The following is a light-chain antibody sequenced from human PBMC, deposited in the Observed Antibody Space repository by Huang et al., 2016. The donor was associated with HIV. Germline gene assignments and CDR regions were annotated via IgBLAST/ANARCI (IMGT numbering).Light chain of an antibody. V-gene: IGKV1-9*01. CDR2: AAS. CDR3: QQLNSYPPK. J-gene: IGKJ1*01. CDR1: QGISSY. Sequence: ILLTQSPSSLSASVGDRVTITCRASQGISSYLAWYQQKPGKAPELLISAASTLQSGVPSRFSGSGSGTDFTLTISSLQPEDFATYYCQQLNSYPPKFGRGTKVEIK.